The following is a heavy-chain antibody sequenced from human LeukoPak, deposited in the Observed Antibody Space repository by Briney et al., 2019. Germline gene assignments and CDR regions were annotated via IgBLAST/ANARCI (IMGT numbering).Heavy chain of an antibody. CDR1: GGSIDSTNW. CDR2: IHHDGRI. D-gene: IGHD3-16*02. Sequence: PSETLSLTCDVSGGSIDSTNWWNWVRQPPGKGVEWIGEIHHDGRINYNPSLKSRVTLSVDKSKNQFSLRLNSVTAADTAMYYCARSHDHLWGNYPDYWGQGTLVTVSS. CDR3: ARSHDHLWGNYPDY. J-gene: IGHJ4*02. V-gene: IGHV4/OR15-8*01.